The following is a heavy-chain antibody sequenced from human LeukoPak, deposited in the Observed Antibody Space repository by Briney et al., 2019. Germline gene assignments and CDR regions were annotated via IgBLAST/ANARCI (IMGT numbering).Heavy chain of an antibody. CDR2: ISAYNGNT. CDR1: GYTFTSYG. D-gene: IGHD2-21*02. J-gene: IGHJ4*02. Sequence: ASVKVSCKASGYTFTSYGISWVRQAPGQGLEWMGWISAYNGNTNYAQKLQGRVTMTTDTSTSTAYMELRSLRSDDTAVYYCARVLAYCGGDCYHPYGYWGQGTLVTVSS. CDR3: ARVLAYCGGDCYHPYGY. V-gene: IGHV1-18*01.